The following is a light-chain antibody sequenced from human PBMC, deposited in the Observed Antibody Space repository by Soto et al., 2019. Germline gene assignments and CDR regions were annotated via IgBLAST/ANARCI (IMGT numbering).Light chain of an antibody. V-gene: IGLV2-14*01. CDR3: CSYTSSITYV. CDR2: EVS. J-gene: IGLJ1*01. Sequence: QSVLTQPASVSGSPGQSITTSCTGTSSDVGNYKYVSWYQQHPGKAPKLMIYEVSNRPSGVSNRFSGSKSGNTASLTISGLQAEDEADYYCCSYTSSITYVFGTGTKVTVL. CDR1: SSDVGNYKY.